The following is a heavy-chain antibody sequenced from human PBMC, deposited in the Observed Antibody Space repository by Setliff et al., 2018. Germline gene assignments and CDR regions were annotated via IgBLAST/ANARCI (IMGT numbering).Heavy chain of an antibody. CDR1: GFIVSNNE. D-gene: IGHD6-13*01. CDR2: TYADGTT. Sequence: GGSLRLSCAASGFIVSNNEMSWVRQAPGKGLEWVSVTYADGTTNYADSVKGRFTISRDNSKNALYLQMNSLRAEDTAVYYCVKDVVGYSSTWPKRDYFDYWGQGTLVTVSS. V-gene: IGHV3-53*01. J-gene: IGHJ4*02. CDR3: VKDVVGYSSTWPKRDYFDY.